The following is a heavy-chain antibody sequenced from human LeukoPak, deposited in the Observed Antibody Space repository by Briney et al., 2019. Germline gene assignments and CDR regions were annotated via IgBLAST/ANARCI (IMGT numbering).Heavy chain of an antibody. V-gene: IGHV1-2*02. Sequence: ASVKVSCKASGYTFTGYYMHWVRQAPGQGREWMGWINPNRGGTNYAQKFQGRVTMTRDTSISTAYMELSRLRSDDTAMYFCARDVGELLLDYWGQGTLVTVSS. CDR2: INPNRGGT. D-gene: IGHD1-26*01. CDR1: GYTFTGYY. CDR3: ARDVGELLLDY. J-gene: IGHJ4*02.